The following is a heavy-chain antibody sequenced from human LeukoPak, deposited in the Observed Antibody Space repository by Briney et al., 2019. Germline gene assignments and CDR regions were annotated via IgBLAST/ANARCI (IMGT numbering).Heavy chain of an antibody. Sequence: PGGSLRLSCAASGFTFSSYSMNWVRQAPGKGLEWVSYISSSSGTIYYADSVKGRFTISRDNAKNSLYLQMNSLRAEDTAVYYCASRDGGYYYGLDVWGQGTTVTVSS. CDR3: ASRDGGYYYGLDV. D-gene: IGHD4-23*01. CDR1: GFTFSSYS. V-gene: IGHV3-48*04. J-gene: IGHJ6*02. CDR2: ISSSSGTI.